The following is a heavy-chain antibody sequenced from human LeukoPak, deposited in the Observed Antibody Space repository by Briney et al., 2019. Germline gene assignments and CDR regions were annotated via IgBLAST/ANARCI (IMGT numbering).Heavy chain of an antibody. J-gene: IGHJ4*02. Sequence: PSETLSLTCTVSGGSISSYYWSWMRQPPGKGLEWIGYIYYSGNTTYNPSLKNRVTISIDTSKNQFSLRLSSVTAADTAVYYCARGYPYYDSSGYYRAPFDYWGQGTLVTVSS. CDR2: IYYSGNT. CDR1: GGSISSYY. V-gene: IGHV4-59*01. CDR3: ARGYPYYDSSGYYRAPFDY. D-gene: IGHD3-22*01.